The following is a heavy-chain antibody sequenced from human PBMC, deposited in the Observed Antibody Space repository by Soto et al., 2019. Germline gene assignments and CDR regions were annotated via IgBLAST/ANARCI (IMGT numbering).Heavy chain of an antibody. CDR3: ASLFTMVRGVRSP. CDR2: TRNKANRYTT. D-gene: IGHD3-10*01. V-gene: IGHV3-72*01. J-gene: IGHJ5*02. CDR1: GFTFSDHY. Sequence: EVQLVESGGGLVQPGGSLRLSCAASGFTFSDHYMDWVRQAPGKGLEWVGRTRNKANRYTTEYAASEKGSFTISRDDSKNTLYLQMNSLKTEDTAVYYCASLFTMVRGVRSPWGQGTLVTVSS.